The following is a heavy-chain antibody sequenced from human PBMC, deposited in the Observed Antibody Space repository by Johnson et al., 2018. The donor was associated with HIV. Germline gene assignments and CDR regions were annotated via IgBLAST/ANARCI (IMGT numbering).Heavy chain of an antibody. D-gene: IGHD1-26*01. CDR1: GFTFRSYA. J-gene: IGHJ3*02. CDR3: AKSGFSGSYQGAYDI. Sequence: QVQLVESGGAVVQPGRSLRVSCAASGFTFRSYAMHWVRQAPGKGLEWVAVITYDGRNKYYADSVKGRFTISRDNSKNTLYLQMNSLRAEDTAVYYCAKSGFSGSYQGAYDIWGQGTMVTVSS. V-gene: IGHV3-30*18. CDR2: ITYDGRNK.